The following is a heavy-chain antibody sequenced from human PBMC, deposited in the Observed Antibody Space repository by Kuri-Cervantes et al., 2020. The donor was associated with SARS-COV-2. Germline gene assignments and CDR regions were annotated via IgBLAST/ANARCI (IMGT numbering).Heavy chain of an antibody. CDR2: IDPSDSYT. CDR3: ARHLPNPYYSSGWIFYGMDV. V-gene: IGHV5-10-1*01. D-gene: IGHD6-19*01. CDR1: GYSFTSYW. Sequence: GESLKISCEGSGYSFTSYWISWVRQMPGKGLEWVGRIDPSDSYTNYSPSFHGHVTISADKSISTDYLQWSSQKASDTAMYYCARHLPNPYYSSGWIFYGMDVWGQGTTVTVSS. J-gene: IGHJ6*02.